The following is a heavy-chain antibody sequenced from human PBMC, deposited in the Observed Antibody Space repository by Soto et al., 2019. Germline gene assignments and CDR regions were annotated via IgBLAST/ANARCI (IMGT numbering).Heavy chain of an antibody. CDR3: ARTKRYDSSGYYGYFDY. D-gene: IGHD3-22*01. Sequence: SETLSLTCDVSDYSINSNYYWLWIRQPPGKGLEWIGAIHHSGTTYYTPSLKSRVTISMDTSRNHFSLKLTSMTAADTAVYYCARTKRYDSSGYYGYFDYWGQGTLVTVSS. CDR2: IHHSGTT. V-gene: IGHV4-38-2*01. J-gene: IGHJ4*02. CDR1: DYSINSNYY.